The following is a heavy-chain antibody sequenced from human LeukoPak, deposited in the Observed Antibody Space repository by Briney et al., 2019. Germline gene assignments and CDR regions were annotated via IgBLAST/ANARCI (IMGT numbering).Heavy chain of an antibody. D-gene: IGHD2-8*02. V-gene: IGHV4-59*08. J-gene: IGHJ6*02. Sequence: SETLSLTCTVSGGSISSHYWSWIRQPPGKGLEWIGYIYYSGSTNYNPSLKSRVTISVDTSKNQFSLKLSSVTAADTAVYYCASTGGTYYYYGMDVWGQGTTVTVSS. CDR1: GGSISSHY. CDR3: ASTGGTYYYYGMDV. CDR2: IYYSGST.